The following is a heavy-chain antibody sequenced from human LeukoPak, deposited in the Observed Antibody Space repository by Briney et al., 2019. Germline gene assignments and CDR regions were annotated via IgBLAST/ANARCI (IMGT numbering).Heavy chain of an antibody. V-gene: IGHV3-30*18. D-gene: IGHD3-16*01. CDR3: AKSYGSRIKNGMDV. CDR2: ISYDGSNK. Sequence: GGSLTLSCAASGFTFSSYGMHWVRQAPGKGLEWVAVISYDGSNKYYADSVKGRFTISRDNPMNTLYLQMNSLRAEDTAVYYCAKSYGSRIKNGMDVWGQGTTVTVSS. CDR1: GFTFSSYG. J-gene: IGHJ6*02.